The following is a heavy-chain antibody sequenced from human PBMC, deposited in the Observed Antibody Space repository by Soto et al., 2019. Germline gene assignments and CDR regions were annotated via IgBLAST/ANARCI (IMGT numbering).Heavy chain of an antibody. Sequence: LRLSCAASGFTFNSYAMSWVRQAPGKGLEWVSAISGSGGNTYYADSVKGRFTISRDNSKNTLYLQMNSLRAEDTAVYYCAKNSVAGYYYASSACLDYWGQGTLVTVSS. CDR2: ISGSGGNT. D-gene: IGHD3-22*01. J-gene: IGHJ4*02. V-gene: IGHV3-23*01. CDR1: GFTFNSYA. CDR3: AKNSVAGYYYASSACLDY.